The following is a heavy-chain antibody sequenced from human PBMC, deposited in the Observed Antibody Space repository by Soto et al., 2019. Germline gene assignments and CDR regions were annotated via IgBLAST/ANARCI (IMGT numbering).Heavy chain of an antibody. D-gene: IGHD1-7*01. CDR3: TTELELNYYYYYYMDV. CDR1: GFTFSSYG. CDR2: IKSKTDGGTT. J-gene: IGHJ6*03. V-gene: IGHV3-15*01. Sequence: PGGSLRLSCAASGFTFSSYGMHWVRQAPGKGLEWVGRIKSKTDGGTTDYAAPVKGRFTISRDDSKNTLYLQMNSLKTEDTAVYYCTTELELNYYYYYYMDVWGKGTTVTVSS.